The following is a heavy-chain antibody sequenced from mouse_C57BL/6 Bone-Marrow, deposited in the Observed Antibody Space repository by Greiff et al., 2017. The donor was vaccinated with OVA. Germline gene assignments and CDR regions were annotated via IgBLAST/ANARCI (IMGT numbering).Heavy chain of an antibody. J-gene: IGHJ3*01. CDR1: GFSLSTFGMG. D-gene: IGHD2-12*01. Sequence: QVTLQESGPGILQPSQTLSLTCSFSGFSLSTFGMGVGWIRQPSGKGLEWLAHIWWDDDKYYNPALKRRLTISKDTSKHQVFLTIANVDTADTATYYCARIGPPLRRVSWFAYWGQGTLVTVYA. CDR2: IWWDDDK. CDR3: ARIGPPLRRVSWFAY. V-gene: IGHV8-8*01.